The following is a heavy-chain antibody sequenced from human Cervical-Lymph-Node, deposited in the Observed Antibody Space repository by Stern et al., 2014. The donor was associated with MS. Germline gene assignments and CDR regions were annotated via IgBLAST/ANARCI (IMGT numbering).Heavy chain of an antibody. CDR1: GFSFSDSY. J-gene: IGHJ4*02. CDR2: IGGRGTSM. V-gene: IGHV3-11*01. Sequence: VQLVESGGGLVKPGGSLRLSCAASGFSFSDSYMSWIRQAPGKGLEWISNIGGRGTSMYYADSVKGRFTISRDNAKNSLYLQMNSLRAEDTAVYYCAREGCGGDCSDYWGQGTLVTVSS. CDR3: AREGCGGDCSDY. D-gene: IGHD2-21*02.